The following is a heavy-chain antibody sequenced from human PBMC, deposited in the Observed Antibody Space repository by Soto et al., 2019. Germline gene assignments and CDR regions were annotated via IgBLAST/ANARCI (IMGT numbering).Heavy chain of an antibody. CDR2: ISYDGSNK. J-gene: IGHJ6*02. V-gene: IGHV3-30-3*01. CDR1: GFTFSSYA. Sequence: QVQLVESGGGVVQPGRSLRLSCAASGFTFSSYAMHWVRQAPGKGLEWVAVISYDGSNKYYADSVKGRFTISRDNSKNTLYLHMNSLRAEDTAVYYCARVGYCSSTSCPPYYYYGMDVWGQGTTVTVSS. D-gene: IGHD2-2*01. CDR3: ARVGYCSSTSCPPYYYYGMDV.